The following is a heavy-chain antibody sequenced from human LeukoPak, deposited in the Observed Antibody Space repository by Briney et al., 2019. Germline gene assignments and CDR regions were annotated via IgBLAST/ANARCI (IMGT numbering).Heavy chain of an antibody. CDR3: ARDRGAFRSSANAFDI. CDR1: GGSFSGYY. V-gene: IGHV4-34*01. D-gene: IGHD6-19*01. CDR2: INHSGST. Sequence: PSETLSLTCAVYGGSFSGYYWSWIRQPPGKGLEWIGEINHSGSTNYNPSLKSRVTISVDTSKNQFSLKLSSVTAADTAVYYCARDRGAFRSSANAFDIWGQGTMVTVSS. J-gene: IGHJ3*02.